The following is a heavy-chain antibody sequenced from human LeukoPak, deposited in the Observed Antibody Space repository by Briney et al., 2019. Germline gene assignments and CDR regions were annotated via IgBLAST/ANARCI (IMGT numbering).Heavy chain of an antibody. V-gene: IGHV3-23*01. CDR3: AKVVSGSGSWYFGYFDS. CDR2: ISGSGGST. CDR1: GFTFSSYA. J-gene: IGHJ4*02. D-gene: IGHD6-13*01. Sequence: PGGSLRLSCAASGFTFSSYAMSWVRQAPGKGLEWVSAISGSGGSTYYADSVKGRFTISRDNSKNTLYLQMNSLRAEDTAVYYCAKVVSGSGSWYFGYFDSWGQGTLVTVSS.